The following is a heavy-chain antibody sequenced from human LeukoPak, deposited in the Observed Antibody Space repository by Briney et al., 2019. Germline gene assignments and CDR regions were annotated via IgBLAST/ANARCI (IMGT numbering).Heavy chain of an antibody. J-gene: IGHJ6*02. CDR2: ISYDGSSK. CDR3: AYYYGSGSYHNGMDV. V-gene: IGHV3-30*04. D-gene: IGHD3-10*01. CDR1: GFTFSSYA. Sequence: GGSLRLSCAASGFTFSSYAMSWVRQAPGKGLEWVALISYDGSSKYYADSVKGRFTISRDNSKNTLYVQMNSLRAEDTAVYYCAYYYGSGSYHNGMDVWGQGTTVTVSS.